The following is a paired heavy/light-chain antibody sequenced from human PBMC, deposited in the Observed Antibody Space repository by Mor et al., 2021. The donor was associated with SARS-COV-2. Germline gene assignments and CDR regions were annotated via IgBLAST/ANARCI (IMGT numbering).Light chain of an antibody. Sequence: EIVMTQSPATLSVSPGERATLSCRASQSVSSNLAWYQQKPGQAPRLLIYGASTRATGIPARFSGSGSGTEFTLTISSLQSEDFAVYYCQQYNNWPEFTFGPGTKVDIK. CDR1: QSVSSN. CDR2: GAS. J-gene: IGKJ3*01. V-gene: IGKV3-15*01. CDR3: QQYNNWPEFT.
Heavy chain of an antibody. CDR1: GGSISSSSYY. Sequence: QLQLQESGPGLVKPSETLSLTCTVSGGSISSSSYYWGWIRQPPGKGLEWIGSIYYSGSTYYNPSLKSRVTISVDTSKNQFSLKLSSVTAADTAVYYCASLLSYRVRKAYSHIAAELDWFDPWGQGTLVTVSS. CDR3: ASLLSYRVRKAYSHIAAELDWFDP. V-gene: IGHV4-39*01. J-gene: IGHJ5*02. CDR2: IYYSGST. D-gene: IGHD6-6*01.